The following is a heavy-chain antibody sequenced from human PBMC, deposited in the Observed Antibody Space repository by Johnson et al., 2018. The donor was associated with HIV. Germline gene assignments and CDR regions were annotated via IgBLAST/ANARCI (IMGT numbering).Heavy chain of an antibody. Sequence: QVQLVESGGGVVQPGGSLRLSCAASGFTFSTYGMHWVRQAPGKGLERVAFIWYDGSNKYYADSVKRRFTISRDNSKNTLYLQMNSLRAEDTAVYYCASFRGVIRSDAFDIWGQGTMVTVSS. D-gene: IGHD3-10*01. CDR1: GFTFSTYG. J-gene: IGHJ3*02. CDR3: ASFRGVIRSDAFDI. V-gene: IGHV3-30*02. CDR2: IWYDGSNK.